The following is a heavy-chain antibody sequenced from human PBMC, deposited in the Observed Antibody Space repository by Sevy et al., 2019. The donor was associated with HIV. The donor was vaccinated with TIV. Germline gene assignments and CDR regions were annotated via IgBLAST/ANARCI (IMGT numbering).Heavy chain of an antibody. D-gene: IGHD6-19*01. CDR3: ARAPRISSGWYDIGHRFYLDY. V-gene: IGHV4-34*01. Sequence: SETLSLTCAVYGGSFTGFYWSWIRQTPGKGLEWIGETDHSGDTNYSPSLQSRVNISVDTSKNQFSLRVTSVTAADTGVYYCARAPRISSGWYDIGHRFYLDYWGQGTQVTVSS. J-gene: IGHJ4*02. CDR2: TDHSGDT. CDR1: GGSFTGFY.